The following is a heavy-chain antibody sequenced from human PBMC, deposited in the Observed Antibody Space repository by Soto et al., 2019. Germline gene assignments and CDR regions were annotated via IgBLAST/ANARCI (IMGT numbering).Heavy chain of an antibody. V-gene: IGHV3-30*18. CDR2: ISYDGSNK. CDR3: AKIRSSWYYFDY. D-gene: IGHD6-13*01. J-gene: IGHJ4*02. Sequence: SLRLSCAASGFTFSSYGMHWVRQAPGKGLEWVAVISYDGSNKYYADSVKGRFTISRDNSKNTLYLQMNSLRAEDTAVYYCAKIRSSWYYFDYWGQGTLVTVSS. CDR1: GFTFSSYG.